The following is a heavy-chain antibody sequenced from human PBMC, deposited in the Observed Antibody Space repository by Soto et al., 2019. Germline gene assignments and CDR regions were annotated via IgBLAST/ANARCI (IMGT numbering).Heavy chain of an antibody. CDR3: VRDGLDYYDTERLYFDN. J-gene: IGHJ4*02. V-gene: IGHV3-21*01. CDR2: ISSSAVYI. Sequence: EVQLVESGGGPVRPGGSLKLSCAASGFNLITYSLSWVRQAPGKGLEWVASISSSAVYIDYADSVKGRFTISRDNDNNSLYIQMNSLRAEDTATYYCVRDGLDYYDTERLYFDNWGQGTLVTVSS. CDR1: GFNLITYS. D-gene: IGHD3-22*01.